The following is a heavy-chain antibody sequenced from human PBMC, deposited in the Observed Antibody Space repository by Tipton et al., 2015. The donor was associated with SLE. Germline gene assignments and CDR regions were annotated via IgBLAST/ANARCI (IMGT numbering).Heavy chain of an antibody. CDR3: ARGMVRDSDWPQFGY. CDR2: IYYSGST. V-gene: IGHV4-59*12. J-gene: IGHJ4*02. CDR1: GGSFSTYY. D-gene: IGHD3-9*01. Sequence: TLSLTCTVSGGSFSTYYWSWLRQPPGKGLEWVGYIYYSGSTYYNPSLKSRVTISIDTSKIQFSLKLRSVTAADTAVYHCARGMVRDSDWPQFGYWGQGTLITVSS.